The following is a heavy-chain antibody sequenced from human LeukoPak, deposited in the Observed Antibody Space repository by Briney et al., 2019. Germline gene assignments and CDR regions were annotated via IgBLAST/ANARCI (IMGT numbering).Heavy chain of an antibody. J-gene: IGHJ3*02. V-gene: IGHV3-11*05. Sequence: KSGGSLRLSCAASGFTFSDYYMSWIRQAPGKGLEWVSYISSSSSYTNYADSVKGRFTISRDNAKNSLYLQMNSLRAEDTAVYYCARDVRMEDYGDYIVYFDIWGLGTMVTVSS. CDR2: ISSSSSYT. D-gene: IGHD4-17*01. CDR3: ARDVRMEDYGDYIVYFDI. CDR1: GFTFSDYY.